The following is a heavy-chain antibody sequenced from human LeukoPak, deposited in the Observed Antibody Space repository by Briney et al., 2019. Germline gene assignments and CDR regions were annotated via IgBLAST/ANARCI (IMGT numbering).Heavy chain of an antibody. V-gene: IGHV4-39*07. CDR3: TRAASSGPLFTYHMDV. D-gene: IGHD3-22*01. CDR1: GGSIRSSDDY. CDR2: IYYTGSS. Sequence: SETLSLTCSVSGGSIRSSDDYWGFVRQTPGKGLEWMGSIYYTGSSHYNPSLKSRATISVDTSKNQFSLKLTSVTAADTAVYYCTRAASSGPLFTYHMDVWGKGTTVTISS. J-gene: IGHJ6*03.